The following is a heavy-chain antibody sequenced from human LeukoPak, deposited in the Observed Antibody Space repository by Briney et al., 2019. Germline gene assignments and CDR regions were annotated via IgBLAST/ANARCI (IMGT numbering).Heavy chain of an antibody. CDR3: ARGPDSRKAGY. V-gene: IGHV4-34*01. J-gene: IGHJ4*02. CDR1: GESFTDYH. Sequence: PPETLSLTCDIYGESFTDYHFSWIRQPPGKGLEWIGEISHDEDTNYSPSLKSRVTISLDTSKNQFSLKPTSVTAADTAVYYCARGPDSRKAGYWGPGTLVTVSS. D-gene: IGHD1-14*01. CDR2: ISHDEDT.